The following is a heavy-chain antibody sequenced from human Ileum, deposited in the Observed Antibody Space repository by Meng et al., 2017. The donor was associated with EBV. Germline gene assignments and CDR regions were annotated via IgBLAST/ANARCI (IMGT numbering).Heavy chain of an antibody. J-gene: IGHJ4*02. V-gene: IGHV4-4*02. CDR1: GGSISSSNW. D-gene: IGHD6-19*01. CDR2: IYHSGST. Sequence: QVQWQESGPGLGKPSGTLSLTCAVSGGSISSSNWWSWVRQPPGKGLEWIGEIYHSGSTNYNPSLKSRVTISVDKSKNQFSLKLSSVTAADTAVYYCASFPPPGKQWLVTDYWGQGTLVTVSS. CDR3: ASFPPPGKQWLVTDY.